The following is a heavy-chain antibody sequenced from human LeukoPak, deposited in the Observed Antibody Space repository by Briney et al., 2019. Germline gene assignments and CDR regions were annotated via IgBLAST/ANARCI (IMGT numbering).Heavy chain of an antibody. CDR3: ARGAAGNIYDY. Sequence: PGGSLRLSCAASGFTVSSDYMSWVRQAPGKGLEWVSVIYSGDTTYYADSVKGRFTISRDNSKNTLFLQMNSLRAEDTAVYYCARGAAGNIYDYWGQGTLVTASS. CDR2: IYSGDTT. CDR1: GFTVSSDY. J-gene: IGHJ4*02. V-gene: IGHV3-53*01. D-gene: IGHD6-13*01.